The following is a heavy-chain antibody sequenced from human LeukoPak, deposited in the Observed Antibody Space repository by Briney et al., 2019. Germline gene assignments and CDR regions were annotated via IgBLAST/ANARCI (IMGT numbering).Heavy chain of an antibody. V-gene: IGHV3-30*02. Sequence: AGGSPRLSCAASGFTFSRYGMHWVRQAPGKGLEWVAFIRYDGSSKYYADSVKGRFTISRDNSKNTLYLQMNSLRAEDTAVYYCARPARLYCSGGSCYAGYYGMDVWGQGTTVTVSS. CDR2: IRYDGSSK. CDR3: ARPARLYCSGGSCYAGYYGMDV. D-gene: IGHD2-15*01. J-gene: IGHJ6*02. CDR1: GFTFSRYG.